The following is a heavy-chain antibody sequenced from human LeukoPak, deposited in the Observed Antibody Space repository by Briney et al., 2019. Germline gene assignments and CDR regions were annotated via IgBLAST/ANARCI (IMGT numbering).Heavy chain of an antibody. CDR3: ARGQRYCSGGSCSRTIYYYYYYMDV. Sequence: SETLSLTCAVYGGSFSGYYWSWIRQPPGKGLEWIGEINHSGSTNYNPCLKSRVTISVDTSKNQVSLKLSSVTAADTAVYYCARGQRYCSGGSCSRTIYYYYYYMDVWGKGTTVTVSS. V-gene: IGHV4-34*01. CDR2: INHSGST. D-gene: IGHD2-15*01. J-gene: IGHJ6*03. CDR1: GGSFSGYY.